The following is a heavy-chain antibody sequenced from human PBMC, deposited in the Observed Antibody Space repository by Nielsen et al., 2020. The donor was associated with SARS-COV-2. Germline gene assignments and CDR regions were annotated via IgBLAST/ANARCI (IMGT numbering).Heavy chain of an antibody. D-gene: IGHD4-17*01. CDR3: ARDDYGDYPDPPAARRDLVYFQH. CDR2: ISAYNGNT. Sequence: ASVKVSCKASGYTFTSYGISWVRQAPGQGLEWMGWISAYNGNTNYAQKLQGRVTITADKSTSTAYMELSSLRSEDTAVYYCARDDYGDYPDPPAARRDLVYFQHWGQGTLVTVSS. J-gene: IGHJ1*01. CDR1: GYTFTSYG. V-gene: IGHV1-18*01.